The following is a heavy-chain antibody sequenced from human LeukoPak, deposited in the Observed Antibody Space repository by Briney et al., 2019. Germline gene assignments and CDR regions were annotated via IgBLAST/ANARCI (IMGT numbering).Heavy chain of an antibody. V-gene: IGHV4-34*01. CDR1: GGSFSPYS. CDR3: AGPQAGAAFEI. J-gene: IGHJ3*02. CDR2: INHSGGT. Sequence: SETLSLTCAVYGGSFSPYSWTCLRQPPGKGRAWIGEINHSGGTNHNPSLKSRVSISRDSSKNQIFLKLRSVTAADTAVYYCAGPQAGAAFEIWSQGTMVTVSS. D-gene: IGHD6-13*01.